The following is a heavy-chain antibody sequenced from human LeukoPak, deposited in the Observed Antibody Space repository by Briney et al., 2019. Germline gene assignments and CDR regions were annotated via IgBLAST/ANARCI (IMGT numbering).Heavy chain of an antibody. J-gene: IGHJ4*02. Sequence: GGSLRLSCAASGFTFSSYAMHWVRRAPGKGLEYVSAISSNGGTAYYANSVKGRFTISRDNSKNTLYLQMGSLRAEDMAVYYCARGGYYDSSGYYGYWGQGTLVTVSS. V-gene: IGHV3-64*01. CDR2: ISSNGGTA. CDR3: ARGGYYDSSGYYGY. D-gene: IGHD3-22*01. CDR1: GFTFSSYA.